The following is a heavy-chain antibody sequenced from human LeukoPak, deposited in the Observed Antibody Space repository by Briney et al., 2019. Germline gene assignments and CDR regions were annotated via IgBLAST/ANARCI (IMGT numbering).Heavy chain of an antibody. CDR2: ISNSGGST. Sequence: GGSLRLSCAASGFTFITYAMTWVRQAPGKGLEWVSSISNSGGSTYYADSVKGRFTISRDNSKNTLYLQMNSLRAEDTAVYYCAREIIGGASFLDYWGQGTLVTVSS. CDR3: AREIIGGASFLDY. D-gene: IGHD1-26*01. V-gene: IGHV3-23*01. J-gene: IGHJ4*02. CDR1: GFTFITYA.